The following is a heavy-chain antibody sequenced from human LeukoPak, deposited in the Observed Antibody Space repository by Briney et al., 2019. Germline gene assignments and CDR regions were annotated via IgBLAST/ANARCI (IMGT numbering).Heavy chain of an antibody. V-gene: IGHV1-2*02. Sequence: ASVKVSCKASGYTFTGYYMHWVRQAPGQGLEWMGWINPNSGGTNYAQKFQGRVTMTRDTSISTAYMVLSRLRSDDTAVYYCARVTVPTGGGDYWGQGTLVTVSS. J-gene: IGHJ4*02. CDR1: GYTFTGYY. CDR3: ARVTVPTGGGDY. D-gene: IGHD4-17*01. CDR2: INPNSGGT.